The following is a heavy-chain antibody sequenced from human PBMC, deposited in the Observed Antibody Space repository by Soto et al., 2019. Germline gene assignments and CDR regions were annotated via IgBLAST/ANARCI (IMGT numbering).Heavy chain of an antibody. J-gene: IGHJ5*02. CDR3: ARADEDYYYDSSGYPNWFDP. CDR1: GGTFSSYA. CDR2: IIPIFGTA. V-gene: IGHV1-69*13. Sequence: ASVKVSCKASGGTFSSYAISWVRQAPGQGLEWMGGIIPIFGTANYAQKFQGRVTITADESTSTAYMELSSLRSEDTAVYYCARADEDYYYDSSGYPNWFDPWGQGTLVTVSS. D-gene: IGHD3-22*01.